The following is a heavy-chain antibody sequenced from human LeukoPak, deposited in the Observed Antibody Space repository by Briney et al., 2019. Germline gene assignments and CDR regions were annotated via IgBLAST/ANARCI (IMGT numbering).Heavy chain of an antibody. CDR1: GFTFSSYW. V-gene: IGHV3-74*01. CDR3: ARGVVKYYYGMDV. D-gene: IGHD4-23*01. Sequence: GRSLRLACAAAGFTFSSYWMHWVRQAPGKGLVWVSRINSDVSSTSYADSVKGRFTISRDNAKNTLYLQMNSLRVEDTAVYYCARGVVKYYYGMDVWGQGTTVTVSS. J-gene: IGHJ6*02. CDR2: INSDVSST.